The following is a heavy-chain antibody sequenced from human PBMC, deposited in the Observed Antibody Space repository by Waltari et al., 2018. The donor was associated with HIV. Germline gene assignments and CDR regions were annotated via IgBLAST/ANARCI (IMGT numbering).Heavy chain of an antibody. J-gene: IGHJ3*01. V-gene: IGHV3-74*01. Sequence: VHLVESGGGSFQPGGSLGLSCEVTGFSFSKTEMHWVRQGPGRGLEWVARIKPEDTTAKYADSLKGRVLDSRDNDKNTLFLHLNRLRVGDTAVYFFVRVLDSFANSDADDAFDVWGQGTLVTVS. CDR3: VRVLDSFANSDADDAFDV. D-gene: IGHD1-26*01. CDR2: IKPEDTTA. CDR1: GFSFSKTE.